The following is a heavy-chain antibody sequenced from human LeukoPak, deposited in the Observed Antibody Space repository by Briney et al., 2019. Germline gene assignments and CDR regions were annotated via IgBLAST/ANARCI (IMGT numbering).Heavy chain of an antibody. CDR1: GYTFTGYY. Sequence: ASVKVACKASGYTFTGYYMHWVRQAPGQGLEWMGWINPNSGGTNYAQKFQDRVTMTRDTSISTAYMELSRLRSDDTAVYYCARLPQWLPDGDWFDPWGQGTLVTVSS. D-gene: IGHD6-19*01. CDR2: INPNSGGT. J-gene: IGHJ5*02. V-gene: IGHV1-2*02. CDR3: ARLPQWLPDGDWFDP.